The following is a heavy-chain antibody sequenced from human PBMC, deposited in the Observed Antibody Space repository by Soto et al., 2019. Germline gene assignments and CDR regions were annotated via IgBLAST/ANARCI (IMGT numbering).Heavy chain of an antibody. CDR2: IGKAGDT. CDR1: GFTFSSYD. Sequence: EVQLVESGGDLVQPGGSLRLSCAASGFTFSSYDFHWVRQTTGKGLEWVSGIGKAGDTYYAGSVKGRLTFSRENAKNSLYLQMNSLRAGDSAVYYCTRGAAGFDYWGQGTLVTVSS. CDR3: TRGAAGFDY. D-gene: IGHD6-13*01. J-gene: IGHJ4*02. V-gene: IGHV3-13*01.